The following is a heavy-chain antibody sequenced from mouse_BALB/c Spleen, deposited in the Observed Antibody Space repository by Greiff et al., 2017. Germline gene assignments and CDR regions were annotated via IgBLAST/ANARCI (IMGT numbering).Heavy chain of an antibody. CDR2: IDPANGNT. CDR3: ARGRRGHYYAMDY. J-gene: IGHJ4*01. CDR1: GFNIKDPY. Sequence: VQLQQSGAELVKPGASVKLSCTASGFNIKDPYMHWVKQRPEQGLEWIGRIDPANGNTKYDPKFQGKATITADTSSNTAYLQLSSLTSEDTAVYYCARGRRGHYYAMDYWGQGTSVTVSS. V-gene: IGHV14-3*02.